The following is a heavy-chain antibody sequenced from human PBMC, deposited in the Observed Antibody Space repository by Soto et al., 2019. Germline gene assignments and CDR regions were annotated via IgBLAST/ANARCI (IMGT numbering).Heavy chain of an antibody. J-gene: IGHJ4*01. Sequence: QVQLVESGGGVVQPGRSLRLSCAASGFTFSSYGMHWVRQAPGKGLEWVAVIWYDGSNKYYADSVKGRFTISRDNSQSSLNLQMNIRRAEDTAVYYCARDLGPGDCDSGFDYWGQGTLVTVS. V-gene: IGHV3-33*01. CDR2: IWYDGSNK. CDR3: ARDLGPGDCDSGFDY. D-gene: IGHD3-22*01. CDR1: GFTFSSYG.